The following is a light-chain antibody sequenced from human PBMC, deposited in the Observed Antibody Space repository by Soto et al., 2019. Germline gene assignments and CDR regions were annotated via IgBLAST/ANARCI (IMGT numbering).Light chain of an antibody. V-gene: IGLV1-40*01. CDR1: SSNIGAGYD. J-gene: IGLJ2*01. Sequence: QSVLTQPPSVSGAPGQRVTISCTGSSSNIGAGYDVHWYQQLPGTAPKLLIYGNTNRPSGVPDRLSGSKSGTSASLAITGLQAEDEADYYCQSFDSSLSGHVVFGGGTKLTV. CDR3: QSFDSSLSGHVV. CDR2: GNT.